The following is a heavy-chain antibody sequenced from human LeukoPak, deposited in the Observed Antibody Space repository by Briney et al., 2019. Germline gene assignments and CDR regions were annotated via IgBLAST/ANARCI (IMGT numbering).Heavy chain of an antibody. V-gene: IGHV4-34*01. CDR1: GGSFSAYY. CDR2: ISHRGST. CDR3: ARQTRLHIRPLDY. Sequence: SETLSLTCAVYGGSFSAYYWSWLRQPPGKGLEWIGEISHRGSTNYNPSLKIRVTISVDTSKNQFSLKLSSVTAADTAVYYCARQTRLHIRPLDYWGQGTLVTVSS. D-gene: IGHD4-11*01. J-gene: IGHJ4*02.